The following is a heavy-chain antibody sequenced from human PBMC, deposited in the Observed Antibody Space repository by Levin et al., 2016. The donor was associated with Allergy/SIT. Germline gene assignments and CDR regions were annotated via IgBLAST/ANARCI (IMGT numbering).Heavy chain of an antibody. V-gene: IGHV3-23*01. Sequence: GESLKISCAASGFTFSNYAMSWVRQAPGKGLEWVSTISAGSAGSGGTYHADSVKGRFTISRDNSKNTLYLQMNSLRADDTAVYFCAKRFGSSWGYFDYWGQGTLVTVSS. CDR1: GFTFSNYA. CDR3: AKRFGSSWGYFDY. J-gene: IGHJ4*02. D-gene: IGHD6-13*01. CDR2: ISAGSAGSGGT.